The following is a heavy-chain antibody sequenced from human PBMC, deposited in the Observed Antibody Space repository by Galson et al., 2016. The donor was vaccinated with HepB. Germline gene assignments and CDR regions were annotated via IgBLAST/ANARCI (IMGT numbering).Heavy chain of an antibody. D-gene: IGHD3-3*01. J-gene: IGHJ4*02. CDR2: ISSSGEST. CDR1: GFTFSTYS. CDR3: AKGGAVILDPFDL. V-gene: IGHV3-23*01. Sequence: SLRLSCAASGFTFSTYSMSWVRQAPGKGLEWVSVISSSGESTYNADSVKGRFTISRDNSKDTLHLQMNSLRVEDTAVYYCAKGGAVILDPFDLWGQGILVIVSS.